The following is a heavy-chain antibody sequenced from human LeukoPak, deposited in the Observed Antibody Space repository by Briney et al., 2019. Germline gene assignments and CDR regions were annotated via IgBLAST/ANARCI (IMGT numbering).Heavy chain of an antibody. V-gene: IGHV1-2*02. CDR2: INPNSGGT. D-gene: IGHD7-27*01. CDR1: XYXXTVYY. CDR3: ARVRRAWGDGMDV. J-gene: IGHJ6*02. Sequence: ASXXVSYTAXXYXXTVYYMHXVRRAPGRGGEGMGWINPNSGGTNYAQKFQARVTMTSDTSISTAYMELSGLRSDDTAVYYCARVRRAWGDGMDVWGQGTTVTVSS.